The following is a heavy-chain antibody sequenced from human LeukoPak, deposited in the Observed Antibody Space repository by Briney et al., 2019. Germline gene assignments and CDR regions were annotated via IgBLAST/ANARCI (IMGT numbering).Heavy chain of an antibody. Sequence: PGGSLRLSCAASGFSVRDFWRAWVRQAPGKGLEWVAHIKEDRTADYYVDSVKGRFTISKDDGKNSLHLQMNSLRVEDTAVYYCVRGGWELDYWGQGTLVTVSS. J-gene: IGHJ4*02. CDR1: GFSVRDFW. V-gene: IGHV3-7*01. CDR2: IKEDRTAD. CDR3: VRGGWELDY. D-gene: IGHD4-23*01.